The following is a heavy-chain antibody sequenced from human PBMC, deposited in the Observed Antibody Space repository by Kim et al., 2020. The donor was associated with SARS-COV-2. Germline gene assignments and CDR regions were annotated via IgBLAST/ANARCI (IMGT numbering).Heavy chain of an antibody. CDR1: GFTFSNYG. CDR3: ARGSASVTTTPRYFDY. CDR2: IWYDEDNK. D-gene: IGHD4-17*01. J-gene: IGHJ4*02. V-gene: IGHV3-33*01. Sequence: GGSLRLSCAASGFTFSNYGIDWVRQAPGKGLEWVAVIWYDEDNKYYADSVKGRFTISRDNSKNTLYLQMNSLRAEDTAVYYCARGSASVTTTPRYFDYWGQGTLVTVSS.